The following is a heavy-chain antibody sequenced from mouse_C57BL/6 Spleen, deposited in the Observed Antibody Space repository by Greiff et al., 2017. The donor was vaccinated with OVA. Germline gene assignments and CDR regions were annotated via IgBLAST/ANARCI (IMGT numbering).Heavy chain of an antibody. Sequence: EVMLVESGGGLVKPGGSLKLSCAASGFTFSDYGMHWVRQAPETGLEWVAYISSGSSTIYYADTVKGRFTISRDNAKNTLFLQMTSLRSEDTAMYYCARPGPTTVGFAYWGQGTLVTVSA. V-gene: IGHV5-17*01. CDR1: GFTFSDYG. CDR2: ISSGSSTI. CDR3: ARPGPTTVGFAY. J-gene: IGHJ3*01. D-gene: IGHD1-1*01.